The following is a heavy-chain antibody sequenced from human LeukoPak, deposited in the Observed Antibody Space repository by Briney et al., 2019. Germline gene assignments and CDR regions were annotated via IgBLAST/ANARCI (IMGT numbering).Heavy chain of an antibody. J-gene: IGHJ5*02. CDR1: GGSISSNNDY. D-gene: IGHD3-3*01. CDR2: IYYSGST. CDR3: AKARFEDWFDP. Sequence: PSETLSLTCTVSGGSISSNNDYWSWIRQPPGKGLEWIGYIYYSGSTYYNPSLKSRVTISLDTSKNQFSLKLSSVTAADTAVYYCAKARFEDWFDPWGQGTLVTVSS. V-gene: IGHV4-30-4*01.